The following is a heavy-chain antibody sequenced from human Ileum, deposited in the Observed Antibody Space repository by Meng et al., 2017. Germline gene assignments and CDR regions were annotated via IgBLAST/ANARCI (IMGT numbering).Heavy chain of an antibody. D-gene: IGHD6-6*01. J-gene: IGHJ4*02. CDR2: INHSGNT. CDR3: ARGREQQLVRGFGY. Sequence: LTRWGAGGLKPLKTLSPTGAVNGVSLCGYYCSWLRQPPGKGLEWIGEINHSGNTNYNPSLKSRVTLSLDTSKNHFSLNLTSVTAADTAVYYCARGREQQLVRGFGYWGQGTLVTVSS. CDR1: GVSLCGYY. V-gene: IGHV4-34*01.